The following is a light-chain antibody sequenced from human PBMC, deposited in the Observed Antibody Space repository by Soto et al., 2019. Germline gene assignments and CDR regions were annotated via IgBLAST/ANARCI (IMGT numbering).Light chain of an antibody. J-gene: IGLJ3*02. CDR3: QSYDSNMSRV. CDR1: NSNIGAGFD. V-gene: IGLV1-40*01. CDR2: GNT. Sequence: QSVLTQPPSVSGAPGQRVTISCTGNNSNIGAGFDVHWYRQLPGTAPRVLIYGNTNRPSGVPDRISGSKSGASASLAISGLQSEDEADYYCQSYDSNMSRVFGGGTKLTVL.